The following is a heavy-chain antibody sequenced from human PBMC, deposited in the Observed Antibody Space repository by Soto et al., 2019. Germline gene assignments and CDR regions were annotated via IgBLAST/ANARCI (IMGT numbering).Heavy chain of an antibody. D-gene: IGHD3-10*01. CDR2: IYYSGST. CDR3: ARVLWFGESRRGMDV. Sequence: QVQLQESGPGLVKPSQTLSLTCTVSGGSISSGGYYWSWIRQHPGKGLEWIGYIYYSGSTYYNPSIKSRLTISVDTSKKQFSLKLSSVTAADTAVYYCARVLWFGESRRGMDVWGQGTTVTVSS. V-gene: IGHV4-31*03. CDR1: GGSISSGGYY. J-gene: IGHJ6*02.